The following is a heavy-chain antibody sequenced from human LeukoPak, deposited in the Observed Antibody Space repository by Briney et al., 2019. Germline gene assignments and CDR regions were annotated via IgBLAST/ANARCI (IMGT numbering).Heavy chain of an antibody. Sequence: SETLSLTCAVSGYSISSGYYWGWIRQPPGKGLKWIGSIYHSGSTYYNPSLKSRVTISVDTSKNQFSLKLSSVTAADTAVYYCARVYMGYDSSGYYVNWFDPWGQGTLVTVSS. V-gene: IGHV4-38-2*01. CDR2: IYHSGST. CDR1: GYSISSGYY. J-gene: IGHJ5*02. CDR3: ARVYMGYDSSGYYVNWFDP. D-gene: IGHD3-22*01.